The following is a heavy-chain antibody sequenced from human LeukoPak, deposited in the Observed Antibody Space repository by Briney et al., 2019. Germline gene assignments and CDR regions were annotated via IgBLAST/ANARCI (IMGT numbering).Heavy chain of an antibody. CDR2: ISSNGGST. CDR1: GFTFSSYA. D-gene: IGHD3-10*01. J-gene: IGHJ4*02. Sequence: GGSLRLSCSASGFTFSSYAMHWVRQAPGKGLEYVSAISSNGGSTYYADSVKGRFTISRDNSKNTLYLQMSSLRAEDTAVYYYVKDFEVRGVDFDYWGQGTLVTVSS. V-gene: IGHV3-64D*09. CDR3: VKDFEVRGVDFDY.